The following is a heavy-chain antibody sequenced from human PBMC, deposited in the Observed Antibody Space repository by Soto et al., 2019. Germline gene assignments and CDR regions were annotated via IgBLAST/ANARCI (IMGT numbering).Heavy chain of an antibody. J-gene: IGHJ4*02. V-gene: IGHV3-66*01. Sequence: EVQLVESGGGLVQPGGSLRLSCAASGFTVSSNYMSWVRQAPGKGLEWVSVIYSGGSTYYADSVKGRFTISRDNSKNTLYLQMNSLRAEDTAVYYCARVSDYDFWSGPGSVYCDYWGQGTLVTVAS. D-gene: IGHD3-3*01. CDR3: ARVSDYDFWSGPGSVYCDY. CDR1: GFTVSSNY. CDR2: IYSGGST.